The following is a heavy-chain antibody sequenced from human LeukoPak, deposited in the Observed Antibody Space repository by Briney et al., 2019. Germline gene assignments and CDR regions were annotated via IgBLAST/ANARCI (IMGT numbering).Heavy chain of an antibody. D-gene: IGHD3-3*01. CDR3: ARDPLGVFEVVTSFDY. CDR1: GFTFSSYW. V-gene: IGHV3-7*01. CDR2: IKQDGSEK. Sequence: GGSLRLSCAASGFTFSSYWMSWVRQAPGKGLEWVANIKQDGSEKYYVDSVKGRFTISRDNAKNSLYLQMNSLRAEDTAVYYCARDPLGVFEVVTSFDYWGQGTLVTVSS. J-gene: IGHJ4*02.